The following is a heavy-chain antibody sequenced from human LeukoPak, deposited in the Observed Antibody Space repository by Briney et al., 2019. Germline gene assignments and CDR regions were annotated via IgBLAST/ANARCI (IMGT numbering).Heavy chain of an antibody. D-gene: IGHD1-14*01. Sequence: ASVKVSCKASGYTFTVYAIHWVRQAPGQRLEWVGWINTGSGITKYSQEFQGRVTITRDTSASTAYMELSSLRSEDTAVYYCARVPEPTASWFDPWGQGTLVTVSS. J-gene: IGHJ5*02. CDR3: ARVPEPTASWFDP. CDR1: GYTFTVYA. CDR2: INTGSGIT. V-gene: IGHV1-3*04.